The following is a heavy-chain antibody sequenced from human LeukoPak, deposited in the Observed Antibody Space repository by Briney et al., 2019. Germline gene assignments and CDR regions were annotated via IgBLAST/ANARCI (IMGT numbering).Heavy chain of an antibody. V-gene: IGHV3-53*01. D-gene: IGHD6-13*01. CDR2: IYSAGST. CDR1: GFTFSSYA. CDR3: ARAVAAAGTSLDY. Sequence: GGSLRLSCAASGFTFSSYAMNWVRQAPGKGLEWVSVIYSAGSTYYADSVKGRFTISRDNSKNTPYLQMNSLRVEDTAVYYCARAVAAAGTSLDYWGQGTLVTVSS. J-gene: IGHJ4*02.